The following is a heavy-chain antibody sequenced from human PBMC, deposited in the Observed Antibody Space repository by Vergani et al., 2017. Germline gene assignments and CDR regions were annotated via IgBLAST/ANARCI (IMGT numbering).Heavy chain of an antibody. J-gene: IGHJ4*02. CDR3: PCVGATWRGLDY. Sequence: EVQLVESGGGLVKPGGSLRLSCAASGFTFSSYSMNWVRQAPGKGLEWVSSISSSSSYIYYADSVKGRFTISRDNAKNSLYLQMNSLRAEDTAVYYCPCVGATWRGLDYCGQGTLVTVSS. D-gene: IGHD1-26*01. V-gene: IGHV3-21*01. CDR2: ISSSSSYI. CDR1: GFTFSSYS.